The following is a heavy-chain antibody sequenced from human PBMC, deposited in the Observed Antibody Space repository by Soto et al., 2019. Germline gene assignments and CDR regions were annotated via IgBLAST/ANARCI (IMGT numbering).Heavy chain of an antibody. J-gene: IGHJ4*02. CDR1: GFTFSSYG. D-gene: IGHD3-10*01. V-gene: IGHV3-30*03. CDR2: ISYDGSNK. Sequence: VQLVESGEGLVQPGGSLRLSCTASGFTFSSYGMHWVRQAPGKGLEWVAVISYDGSNKYYADSVKGRFTISRDNSKNTLYLQMNSLRAEDTAVYYCAIDGYYYGSGSYLGGPFDYWGQGTLVTVSS. CDR3: AIDGYYYGSGSYLGGPFDY.